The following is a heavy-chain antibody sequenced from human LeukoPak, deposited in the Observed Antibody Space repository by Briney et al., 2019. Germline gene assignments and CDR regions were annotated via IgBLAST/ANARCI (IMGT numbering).Heavy chain of an antibody. CDR1: GFTFSDHY. CDR3: ARAGTCYWSGVNDC. D-gene: IGHD1-7*01. V-gene: IGHV3-72*01. J-gene: IGHJ4*02. CDR2: IRNKANNYAT. Sequence: GGSLRLSCAASGFTFSDHYMDWVRQAPGKGLEWAGRIRNKANNYATEYAASVKGRFTISRDDSENSLYLQLNSLKTEDTAVYYCARAGTCYWSGVNDCWGQGTLVTVSS.